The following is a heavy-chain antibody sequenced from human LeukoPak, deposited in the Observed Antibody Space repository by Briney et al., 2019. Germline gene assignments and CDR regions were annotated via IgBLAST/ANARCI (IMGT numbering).Heavy chain of an antibody. CDR2: IYYSGST. J-gene: IGHJ5*02. CDR3: AREDRLYYYGSGSSQDWFDP. D-gene: IGHD3-10*01. Sequence: SETLSLTCTVSGGSISSYYWSWIRQPPGKGLEWIGYIYYSGSTNYNPSLKSRVTISVDTSKNQFSLKLSSVTAADTAVYYCAREDRLYYYGSGSSQDWFDPWGQGTLVTVSS. CDR1: GGSISSYY. V-gene: IGHV4-59*01.